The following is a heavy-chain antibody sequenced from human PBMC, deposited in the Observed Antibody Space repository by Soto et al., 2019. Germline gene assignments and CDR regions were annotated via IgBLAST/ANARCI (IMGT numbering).Heavy chain of an antibody. Sequence: GESLKISCKGSGYSFSNYWIGWVRQMPGKGLEWMGIIYPGDSDTRYSPSFQGQVTISADKSISTAYLQWSSLKASDTAMYYCARVFADTARGHYFDFWGQGTLVTVSS. J-gene: IGHJ4*02. D-gene: IGHD5-18*01. CDR1: GYSFSNYW. CDR3: ARVFADTARGHYFDF. CDR2: IYPGDSDT. V-gene: IGHV5-51*01.